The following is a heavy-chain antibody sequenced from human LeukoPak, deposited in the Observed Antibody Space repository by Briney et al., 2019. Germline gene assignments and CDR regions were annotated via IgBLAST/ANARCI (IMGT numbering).Heavy chain of an antibody. Sequence: ASVKVSCKASGGTFSSYAISWVRQAPGQGREWMGRIIPILGIANYAQKFQGRVTITADKSTSTAYMELSSLRSEDTAVYYCARVVVAGWSPPIDYWGQGTLVTVSS. D-gene: IGHD2-15*01. CDR3: ARVVVAGWSPPIDY. V-gene: IGHV1-69*04. J-gene: IGHJ4*02. CDR2: IIPILGIA. CDR1: GGTFSSYA.